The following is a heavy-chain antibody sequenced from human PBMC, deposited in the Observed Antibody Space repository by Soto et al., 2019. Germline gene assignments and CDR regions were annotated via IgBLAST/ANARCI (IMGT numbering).Heavy chain of an antibody. Sequence: GWSLRLSCAASGFTFSSYAMSWVRQAPGKGLEWVSAISGSGGSTYYADSVKGRFTISRDNSKNTLYLQMNSLRAEDTAVYYCAKDPRVRVVVPGWFDPWGQGTLVTVSS. CDR2: ISGSGGST. D-gene: IGHD2-2*01. CDR1: GFTFSSYA. J-gene: IGHJ5*02. CDR3: AKDPRVRVVVPGWFDP. V-gene: IGHV3-23*01.